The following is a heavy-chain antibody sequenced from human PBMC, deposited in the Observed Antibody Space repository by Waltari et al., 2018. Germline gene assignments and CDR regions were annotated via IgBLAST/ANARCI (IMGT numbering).Heavy chain of an antibody. J-gene: IGHJ4*02. V-gene: IGHV3-30*02. CDR2: IRYDGSNK. CDR1: GFTFSRYG. CDR3: AKDLTRSVQWVDY. Sequence: QVQLVESGGGVVQPGGSLRLSCAASGFTFSRYGMHWVRQAPGKGLEWVAFIRYDGSNKYYADSVKGRFTISRDNSKNTLYLQMNSLRAEDTAVYYCAKDLTRSVQWVDYWGQGTLVTVSS. D-gene: IGHD6-19*01.